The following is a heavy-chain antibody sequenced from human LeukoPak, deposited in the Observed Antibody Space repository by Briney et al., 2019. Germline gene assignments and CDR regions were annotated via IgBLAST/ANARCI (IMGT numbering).Heavy chain of an antibody. V-gene: IGHV1-24*01. CDR3: ASLPGITMIERLAQ. CDR1: GHTLTELS. J-gene: IGHJ4*02. D-gene: IGHD3-22*01. CDR2: FDPEDGET. Sequence: ASVKVSCTVSGHTLTELSMHWVRQAPGKGLEWMGGFDPEDGETIYAQKFQGRVTMTEDTSTDTAYMELSSLRSEDTAVYYCASLPGITMIERLAQWGQGTLVTVSS.